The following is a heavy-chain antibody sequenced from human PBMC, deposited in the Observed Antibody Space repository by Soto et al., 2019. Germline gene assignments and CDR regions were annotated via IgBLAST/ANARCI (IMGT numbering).Heavy chain of an antibody. V-gene: IGHV4-34*01. J-gene: IGHJ2*01. D-gene: IGHD3-9*01. Sequence: QVQLQQWGAGPLRPLETLSLTCGVSGGSFSGYYWAWIRQSPGKGLEWIGEINDRGSINYNPSLKSRVSISVETSEAHYSLNLRSVTAADTAVYYCARESHDILTGPPWVWYFDLWGRGTLVTVSS. CDR3: ARESHDILTGPPWVWYFDL. CDR2: INDRGSI. CDR1: GGSFSGYY.